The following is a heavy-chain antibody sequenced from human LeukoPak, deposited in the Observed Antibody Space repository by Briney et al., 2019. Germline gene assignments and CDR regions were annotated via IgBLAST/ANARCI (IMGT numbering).Heavy chain of an antibody. CDR2: ISGSGDST. J-gene: IGHJ4*02. CDR1: GFTFSSYV. D-gene: IGHD2-15*01. CDR3: ARDRRYCGGGSCYFDYFFDY. V-gene: IGHV3-23*01. Sequence: PGGSLRLSCAGSGFTFSSYVMTWVRQAPGKGLEWVSLISGSGDSTYYAASVKGRFTISRDNSKNTLYLQMNSLRAEDSALYFCARDRRYCGGGSCYFDYFFDYWGQGTLVTVSS.